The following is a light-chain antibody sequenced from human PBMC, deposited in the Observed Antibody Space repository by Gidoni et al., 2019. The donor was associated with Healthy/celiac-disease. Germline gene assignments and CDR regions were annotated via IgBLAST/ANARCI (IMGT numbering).Light chain of an antibody. CDR1: QSISSY. V-gene: IGKV1-39*01. Sequence: DIQMTQSPSSLSASVGDRVTITCRASQSISSYLNWYQQKPGQAPKLLIYAASSLQSGVPSRFSGSGSGTDFTLTISILQPEDFATYYCQQSYSTPRTFGGGTKVEIK. CDR3: QQSYSTPRT. CDR2: AAS. J-gene: IGKJ4*01.